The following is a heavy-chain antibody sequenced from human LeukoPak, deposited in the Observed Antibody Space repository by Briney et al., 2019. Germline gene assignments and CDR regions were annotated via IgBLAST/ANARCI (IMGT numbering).Heavy chain of an antibody. CDR2: INHSGST. CDR1: GGSFSGYY. D-gene: IGHD1-26*01. Sequence: SETLSLTCAVYGGSFSGYYWTWIRKPPGKGLEWIGEINHSGSTNYNPSLKSRVTISVDTSKNQFSLKLSSVTAADTAVYYCARQVGATIHFDYWGQGTLVTVSS. J-gene: IGHJ4*02. CDR3: ARQVGATIHFDY. V-gene: IGHV4-34*01.